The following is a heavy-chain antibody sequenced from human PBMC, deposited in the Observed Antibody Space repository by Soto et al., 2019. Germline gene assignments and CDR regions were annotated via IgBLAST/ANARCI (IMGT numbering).Heavy chain of an antibody. V-gene: IGHV3-66*01. CDR3: ARALHLGELSLGAFDI. Sequence: GGSLRLSCAASGFTVSSNYMSWVRQAPGKGLEWVSVIYSGGSTYYADSVKGRFTISRDNSKNTLYLQMNSLRAEDTAVYYCARALHLGELSLGAFDIWGQGTMVTVSS. CDR1: GFTVSSNY. D-gene: IGHD3-16*02. CDR2: IYSGGST. J-gene: IGHJ3*02.